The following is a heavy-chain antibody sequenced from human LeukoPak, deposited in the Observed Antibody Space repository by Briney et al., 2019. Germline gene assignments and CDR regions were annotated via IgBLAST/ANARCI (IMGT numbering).Heavy chain of an antibody. V-gene: IGHV3-53*01. CDR1: GFAVSRNY. CDR2: IYSGGTT. CDR3: AKDVPAIWFGESYYMDV. D-gene: IGHD3-10*01. Sequence: GGSLRLSCAASGFAVSRNYMTWVRQAPGKGLECVSIIYSGGTTYYADSVKGRFTISRDNSKNTLYLQMNSLRAEDTAVYYCAKDVPAIWFGESYYMDVWGKGTTVTVSS. J-gene: IGHJ6*03.